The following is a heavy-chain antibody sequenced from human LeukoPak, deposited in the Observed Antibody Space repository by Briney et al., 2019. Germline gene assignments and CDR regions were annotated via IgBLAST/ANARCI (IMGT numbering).Heavy chain of an antibody. CDR1: GFSFSSYA. D-gene: IGHD6-19*01. J-gene: IGHJ4*02. CDR2: ISGSGANT. CDR3: AKGPLIEVAGTTWDY. Sequence: GGSLRLSCAASGFSFSSYAMSWVRQAPGKGLEWVSAISGSGANTYFAGSVKGRFTISRDNSKNTLYLQMSSLRAEDAAVYYCAKGPLIEVAGTTWDYWGQGTLVTVSS. V-gene: IGHV3-23*01.